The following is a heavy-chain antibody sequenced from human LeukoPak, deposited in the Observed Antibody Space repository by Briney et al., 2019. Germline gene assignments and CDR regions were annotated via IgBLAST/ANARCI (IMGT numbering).Heavy chain of an antibody. CDR2: ISAYNGNT. V-gene: IGHV1-18*01. D-gene: IGHD3-22*01. CDR1: GYTFTSYG. CDR3: ARVRDSSGYYYGWEKLFDY. J-gene: IGHJ4*02. Sequence: ASVKVSCKASGYTFTSYGISWVRQAPGQGLKWMGWISAYNGNTNYAQKLQGRVTMTTDTSTSTAYMELRSLRSDDTAVYYCARVRDSSGYYYGWEKLFDYWGQGTLVTVSS.